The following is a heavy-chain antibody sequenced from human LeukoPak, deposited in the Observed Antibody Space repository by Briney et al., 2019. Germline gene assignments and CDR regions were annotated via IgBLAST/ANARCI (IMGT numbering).Heavy chain of an antibody. D-gene: IGHD1-26*01. J-gene: IGHJ4*02. CDR2: ITSGGST. CDR1: GFTFSTYA. Sequence: LSGGSLRLSCAASGFTFSTYAMTWVRRAPGKGLEWVSVITSGGSTIYADSVKGRFTISRDNSKNTLYLQMNSLRAEDTAVYYCAKGQSSGTYRSCFDYWGQGTLVSVSS. CDR3: AKGQSSGTYRSCFDY. V-gene: IGHV3-23*01.